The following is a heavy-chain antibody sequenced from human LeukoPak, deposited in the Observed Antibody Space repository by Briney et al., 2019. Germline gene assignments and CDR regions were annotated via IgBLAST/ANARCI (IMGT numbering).Heavy chain of an antibody. D-gene: IGHD3-22*01. Sequence: PGGSLRLSCAASGFTFSSYWMSWVRQAPGKGLEWVANIKQDGSEKYYVDSVKGRFTISRDNAKNSLYLQMNSLRAEDTAVYYCARGDYYDSSGYYLYYFDYWGQGTLVTVSS. CDR3: ARGDYYDSSGYYLYYFDY. CDR2: IKQDGSEK. CDR1: GFTFSSYW. J-gene: IGHJ4*02. V-gene: IGHV3-7*01.